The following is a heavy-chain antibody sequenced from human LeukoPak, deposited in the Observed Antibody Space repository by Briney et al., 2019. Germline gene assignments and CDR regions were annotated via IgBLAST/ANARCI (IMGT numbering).Heavy chain of an antibody. CDR3: ARYCTTATCSEGDVY. Sequence: GASVKVSCKASGYTFTGYYMHWVRQAPGQGLEWMGWNKPNSGDTRYAQKFQGRVTKTRDTSISTVYMELSGLRSDDTAVYYCARYCTTATCSEGDVYWGQGTLVTVSS. J-gene: IGHJ4*02. CDR2: NKPNSGDT. V-gene: IGHV1-2*02. CDR1: GYTFTGYY. D-gene: IGHD2-2*01.